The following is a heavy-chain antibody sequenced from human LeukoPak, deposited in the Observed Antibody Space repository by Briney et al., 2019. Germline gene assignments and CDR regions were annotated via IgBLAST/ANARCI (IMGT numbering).Heavy chain of an antibody. J-gene: IGHJ4*02. D-gene: IGHD5-24*01. V-gene: IGHV3-30*04. CDR2: ISDDGGRK. Sequence: GGSLRLSCAASGFTFSGYPMHWVRKAPGKGLDWVEIISDDGGRKFYADSVKGRFTISRDNSKNTLYLQMNSLRAEDTALYYCVRGTYNNRNMNDYWGQGTLVTVSS. CDR3: VRGTYNNRNMNDY. CDR1: GFTFSGYP.